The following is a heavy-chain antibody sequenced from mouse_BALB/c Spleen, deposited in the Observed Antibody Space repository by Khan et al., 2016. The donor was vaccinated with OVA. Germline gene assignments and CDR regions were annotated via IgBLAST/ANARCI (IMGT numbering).Heavy chain of an antibody. CDR1: GFTFSDYG. V-gene: IGHV5-15*02. CDR2: ISDLAYTI. CDR3: ARGGGTAPFAY. Sequence: EVELVESGGGLVQPGGSRKLSCAASGFTFSDYGMAWVRQAPGKGPEWVAFISDLAYTIYYADTVTGRFTISSENDKNTLYLEMSSLRSEDTASYYCARGGGTAPFAYWGLGTLVTVSA. J-gene: IGHJ3*01. D-gene: IGHD1-2*01.